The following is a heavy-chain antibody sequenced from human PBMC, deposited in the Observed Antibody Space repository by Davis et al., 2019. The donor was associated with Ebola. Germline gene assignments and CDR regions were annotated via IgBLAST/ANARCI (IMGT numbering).Heavy chain of an antibody. V-gene: IGHV4-34*01. CDR1: GGSFSGYY. Sequence: SETLSLTCAVYGGSFSGYYWSWIRQPPGKGLEWIGEINHSGSTNYNPSLKSRVTISVDTSKNQFSLKLGSVTAADTAVYYCARLQQLVPYYYGMDVWGQGTTVTVSS. D-gene: IGHD6-13*01. CDR2: INHSGST. J-gene: IGHJ6*02. CDR3: ARLQQLVPYYYGMDV.